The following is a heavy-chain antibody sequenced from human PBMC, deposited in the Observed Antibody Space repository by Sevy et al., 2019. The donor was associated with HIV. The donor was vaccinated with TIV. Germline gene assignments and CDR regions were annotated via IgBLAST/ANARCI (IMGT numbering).Heavy chain of an antibody. Sequence: ASVKVSCKASGYTFTSYGISWVRQAPGQGLEWMGWISAYNGNTNYAQKLQGRVTMTTDTSTSTAYMELRSLRSDDTAVYYCAGDGYYYGSGSYYKGDFDYWGQGTLVTVSS. D-gene: IGHD3-10*01. CDR1: GYTFTSYG. CDR2: ISAYNGNT. V-gene: IGHV1-18*04. CDR3: AGDGYYYGSGSYYKGDFDY. J-gene: IGHJ4*02.